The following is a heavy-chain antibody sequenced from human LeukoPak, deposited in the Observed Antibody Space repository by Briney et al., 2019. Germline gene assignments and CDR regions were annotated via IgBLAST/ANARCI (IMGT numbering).Heavy chain of an antibody. Sequence: ASVQVSCKASGYTFTGYYMHWVRQAPGQGLEWMGWINPNSGGTNYAQNFQGRVTMTRDASINTAFMQLSRLTSDDTAVYFFARKSANYWDYFDYWGQGTLVTVCS. V-gene: IGHV1-2*02. CDR3: ARKSANYWDYFDY. D-gene: IGHD4/OR15-4a*01. CDR2: INPNSGGT. CDR1: GYTFTGYY. J-gene: IGHJ4*02.